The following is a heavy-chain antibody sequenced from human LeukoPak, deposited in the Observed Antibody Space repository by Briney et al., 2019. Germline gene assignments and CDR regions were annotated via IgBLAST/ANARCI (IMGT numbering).Heavy chain of an antibody. CDR3: TRRVAITGTPKAYFDY. J-gene: IGHJ4*02. D-gene: IGHD1-20*01. V-gene: IGHV4-59*08. CDR1: GGSISGYY. Sequence: SETLSLTCGVSGGSISGYYWSWIRRPPGKELEWIGYVYYSENAKYNPSLESRITISLDTSKNQFSLRLNSVTTADTAVYFCTRRVAITGTPKAYFDYWGQGILVTVSS. CDR2: VYYSENA.